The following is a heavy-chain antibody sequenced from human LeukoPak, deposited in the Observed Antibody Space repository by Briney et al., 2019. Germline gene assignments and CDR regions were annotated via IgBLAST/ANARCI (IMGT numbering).Heavy chain of an antibody. V-gene: IGHV3-23*01. D-gene: IGHD2-2*01. CDR2: ISGSGGST. J-gene: IGHJ4*02. CDR3: AKSEYQLLSPFDY. CDR1: GFTFSSYA. Sequence: GGSLRLSCAASGFTFSSYAMSWVRQAPGKGLEWVSAISGSGGSTYYADSVKGRFTTSRDSSKNTLYLQMNSLRAEDTAVYYCAKSEYQLLSPFDYWGQGTLVTVSS.